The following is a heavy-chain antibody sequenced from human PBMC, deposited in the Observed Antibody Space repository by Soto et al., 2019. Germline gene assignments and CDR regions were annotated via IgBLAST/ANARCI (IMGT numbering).Heavy chain of an antibody. V-gene: IGHV3-48*01. D-gene: IGHD1-26*01. J-gene: IGHJ4*02. CDR3: TGGGGTSGPGY. CDR1: GLIFGDNS. Sequence: EVQLVESGGGLVQPGGSLRLSCVGPGLIFGDNSMNWIRQAPGGGLEWVSFILNSADTVYYGDSVKGRFTVSRDNAKNSLFLQMDSLRIEDTAVYYWTGGGGTSGPGYWGQGALVTVSS. CDR2: ILNSADTV.